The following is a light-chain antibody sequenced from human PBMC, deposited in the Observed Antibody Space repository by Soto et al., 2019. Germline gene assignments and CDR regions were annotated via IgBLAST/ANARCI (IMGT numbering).Light chain of an antibody. V-gene: IGLV2-23*02. Sequence: QSVLTQPASVSGSPGQSITISCTGTGGDIGTYNLVSWYQQHPGRAPKLIIFEVNKRPSGVSNRFSGSKSGNTASLAISGLQADDEADYHCCSYAGRSTVICGGGTKVTVL. CDR2: EVN. J-gene: IGLJ2*01. CDR3: CSYAGRSTVI. CDR1: GGDIGTYNL.